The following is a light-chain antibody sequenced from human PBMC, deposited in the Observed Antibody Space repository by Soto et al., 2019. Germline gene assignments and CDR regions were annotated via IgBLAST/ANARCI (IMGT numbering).Light chain of an antibody. CDR2: AAY. CDR3: KQYNHWPLS. J-gene: IGKJ4*01. V-gene: IGKV3-15*01. Sequence: TVMTQSPATLSVSPGERATLSCRASQGLGTNLAWYQQRPGQAHRLLIYAAYTRATGVPARFSGSGSETEFTLTITTLQSEDFAVYYCKQYNHWPLSFGVGTKVDI. CDR1: QGLGTN.